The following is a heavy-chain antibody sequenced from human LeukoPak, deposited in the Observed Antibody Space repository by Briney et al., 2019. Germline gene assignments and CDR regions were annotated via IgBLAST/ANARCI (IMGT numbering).Heavy chain of an antibody. J-gene: IGHJ3*02. Sequence: PGGSLRLSCAASGFTFSSYSMNWVRQAPGKGLEWVSVIYSGGSTYYADSVKGRFTISRGNSKNTLYLQMNSLRAEDTAVYYCARGGLTGYHAFDIGGQGTMVTVSS. CDR3: ARGGLTGYHAFDI. V-gene: IGHV3-53*01. D-gene: IGHD5-18*01. CDR1: GFTFSSYS. CDR2: IYSGGST.